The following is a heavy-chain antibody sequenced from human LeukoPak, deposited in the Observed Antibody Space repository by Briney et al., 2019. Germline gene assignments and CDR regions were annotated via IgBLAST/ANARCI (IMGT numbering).Heavy chain of an antibody. D-gene: IGHD3-10*01. V-gene: IGHV3-21*01. CDR1: GFTFSSYS. Sequence: GGSLRLSCAASGFTFSSYSMNWVRQAPGKGLEWVSSISSSSSYIYYADSVKGRFSISRDNSKNTLYLQMNRLRADDTAVYYCARDRSQEFDPWGQGTLVTVSS. CDR3: ARDRSQEFDP. CDR2: ISSSSSYI. J-gene: IGHJ5*02.